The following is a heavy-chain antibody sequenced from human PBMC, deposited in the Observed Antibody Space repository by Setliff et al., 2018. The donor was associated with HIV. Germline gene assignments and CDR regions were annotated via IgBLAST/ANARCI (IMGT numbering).Heavy chain of an antibody. CDR2: MNEDGNII. J-gene: IGHJ4*02. Sequence: PGGSLRLSCAASGFTLSDYWMHWVRQAPGKGLVWVSRMNEDGNIINYANSVEGRFTISRDNAKNTLYLQMDSLRAEDTAVYYCAKDTEEQSYFDYWGQGALVTVSS. D-gene: IGHD6-19*01. CDR1: GFTLSDYW. CDR3: AKDTEEQSYFDY. V-gene: IGHV3-74*01.